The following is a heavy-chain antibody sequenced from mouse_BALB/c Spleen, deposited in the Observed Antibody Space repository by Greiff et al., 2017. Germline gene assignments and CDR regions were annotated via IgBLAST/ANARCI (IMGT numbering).Heavy chain of an antibody. J-gene: IGHJ1*01. CDR1: GFSLTSYG. Sequence: QVQLKESGPGLVAPSQSLSITCTVSGFSLTSYGVHWVRQPPGKGLEWLGVIWAGGSTNYNSALMSRLSISKDNSKSQVFLKMNSLQTDDTAMYYCARESHLDYGSALWYFDVWGAGTTVTVSS. D-gene: IGHD1-1*01. V-gene: IGHV2-9*02. CDR2: IWAGGST. CDR3: ARESHLDYGSALWYFDV.